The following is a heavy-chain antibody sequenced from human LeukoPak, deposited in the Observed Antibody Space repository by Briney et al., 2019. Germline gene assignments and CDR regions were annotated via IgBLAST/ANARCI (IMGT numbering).Heavy chain of an antibody. Sequence: GGSLRLSCAASGFTFSSYSMNWVRQAPGKGLEWVSSISSSSSYIYYADSVKGRFTISRDNAKNSLYLQMNSLRAEDTALYYCARGEAYSSSWPPYYFDYWGQGTLVTVSS. V-gene: IGHV3-21*04. CDR2: ISSSSSYI. CDR3: ARGEAYSSSWPPYYFDY. J-gene: IGHJ4*02. D-gene: IGHD6-13*01. CDR1: GFTFSSYS.